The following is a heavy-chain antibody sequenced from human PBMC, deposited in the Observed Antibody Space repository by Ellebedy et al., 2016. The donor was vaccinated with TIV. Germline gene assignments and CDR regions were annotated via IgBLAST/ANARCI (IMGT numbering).Heavy chain of an antibody. CDR1: GFSFSNFW. Sequence: GESLKISCAACGFSFSNFWMSWVRQAPGKGLEWVAHIKTDGSETYYVDSVKGRFTISRENAKNALFLQMDGLRVDDSAVYYCVGFGVFNLWGQGILVSVSS. CDR2: IKTDGSET. J-gene: IGHJ5*02. D-gene: IGHD3-3*01. V-gene: IGHV3-7*01. CDR3: VGFGVFNL.